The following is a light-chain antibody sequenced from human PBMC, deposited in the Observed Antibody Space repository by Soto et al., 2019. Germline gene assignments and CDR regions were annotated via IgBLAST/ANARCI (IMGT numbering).Light chain of an antibody. Sequence: DIQMTQSPSTLSGSVGDRVTITCRASQTISSWLAWYQQKPAKAPNLLIFGASTLQSGVPSRFSGSGSGTDFTLTISSLQPEDFATYYCLQSYRTPLTFGGGTNV. V-gene: IGKV1-39*01. CDR2: GAS. CDR3: LQSYRTPLT. J-gene: IGKJ4*01. CDR1: QTISSW.